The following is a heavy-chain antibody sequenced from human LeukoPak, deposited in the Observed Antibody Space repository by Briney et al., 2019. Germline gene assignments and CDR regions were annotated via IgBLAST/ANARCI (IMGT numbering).Heavy chain of an antibody. CDR1: GGSISSSSYY. CDR3: ARGISRGYSGYDQLDY. J-gene: IGHJ4*02. D-gene: IGHD5-12*01. Sequence: SETLSLTCTVSGGSISSSSYYWSWIRQPPGKGLEWIGSIYYSGSTYYNPSLKSRVTISVDTSKNQFSLKLSSVTAADTAVYYCARGISRGYSGYDQLDYWGQGTLVTVSS. V-gene: IGHV4-39*07. CDR2: IYYSGST.